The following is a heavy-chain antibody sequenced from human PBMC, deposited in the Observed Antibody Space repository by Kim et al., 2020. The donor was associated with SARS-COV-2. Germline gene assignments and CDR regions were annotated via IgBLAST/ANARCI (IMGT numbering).Heavy chain of an antibody. V-gene: IGHV3-23*01. Sequence: GGSLRLSCAASGFTFSTSAMTWVRQAPGKGLEWVSTIGHTGRDTYYTDSVKGRFTISRDNYRSTLYLQMNSLRAEDTATYYCANYYYGSGSPYKPLHFWGPGTLVTVSS. CDR3: ANYYYGSGSPYKPLHF. CDR2: IGHTGRDT. J-gene: IGHJ4*02. D-gene: IGHD3-10*01. CDR1: GFTFSTSA.